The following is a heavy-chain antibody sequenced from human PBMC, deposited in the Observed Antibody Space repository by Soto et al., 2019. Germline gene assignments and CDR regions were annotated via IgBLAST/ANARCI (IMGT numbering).Heavy chain of an antibody. CDR2: IWYYGSNI. D-gene: IGHD2-8*01. CDR1: GFTFSSYG. Sequence: GSLLLSCSASGFTFSSYGMHWVRQAPGKGLEWVAGIWYYGSNIYYADSVKGRFTISRDNSKNTLYLQMNSLRAEDTAVYYCARDAECANEDLGYCTNCGMDVWGQGTKVTVSS. J-gene: IGHJ6*02. CDR3: ARDAECANEDLGYCTNCGMDV. V-gene: IGHV3-33*01.